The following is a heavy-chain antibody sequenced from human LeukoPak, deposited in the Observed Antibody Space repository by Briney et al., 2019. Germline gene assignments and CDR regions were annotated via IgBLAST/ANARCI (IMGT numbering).Heavy chain of an antibody. V-gene: IGHV3-21*01. Sequence: PGGSLRLSCAASGFIFSRYSMNWVRQAPGKGLEWISSISSSGDATYYATSVKGRFTISRDNAEQSVYLQMNSLSAEDTAVYYCARTGITIFGVVITPYYYYMDVWGKGTTVTVSS. D-gene: IGHD3-3*01. CDR1: GFIFSRYS. CDR2: ISSSGDAT. CDR3: ARTGITIFGVVITPYYYYMDV. J-gene: IGHJ6*03.